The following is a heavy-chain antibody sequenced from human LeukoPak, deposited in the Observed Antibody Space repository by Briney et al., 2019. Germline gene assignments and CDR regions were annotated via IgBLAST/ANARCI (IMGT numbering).Heavy chain of an antibody. Sequence: PGGSLRLSYAASGFTFSSYGMHWVRQAPGKGLEWVAVTWYDGSNKYYADSVKGRFTISRDNSKNTLYLQMNSLRAEDTAVYYCARESRTATIFFFDYGMDVWGQGTTVTVSS. CDR1: GFTFSSYG. J-gene: IGHJ6*02. D-gene: IGHD1-26*01. CDR3: ARESRTATIFFFDYGMDV. CDR2: TWYDGSNK. V-gene: IGHV3-33*01.